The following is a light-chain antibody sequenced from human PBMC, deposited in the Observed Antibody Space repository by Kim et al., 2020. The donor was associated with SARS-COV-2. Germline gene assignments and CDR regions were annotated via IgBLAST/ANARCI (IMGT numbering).Light chain of an antibody. V-gene: IGLV3-19*01. Sequence: GQTDRITCQGDSLRSYYASWYQQKPGQAPVLVIYGKNNRPSGIPDRFSGSSSGNTASLTITGAQAEDEADYYCNSRDSSGNHPHVVFGGGTKLTVL. CDR2: GKN. J-gene: IGLJ2*01. CDR3: NSRDSSGNHPHVV. CDR1: SLRSYY.